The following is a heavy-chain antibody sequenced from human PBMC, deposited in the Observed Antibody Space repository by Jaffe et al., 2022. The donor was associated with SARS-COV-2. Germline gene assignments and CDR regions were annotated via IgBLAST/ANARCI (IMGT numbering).Heavy chain of an antibody. CDR3: ARDKGGGYGGYYYYGMDV. CDR1: GYSFTSYG. D-gene: IGHD5-18*01. J-gene: IGHJ6*02. V-gene: IGHV1-18*01. CDR2: INTYNGNT. Sequence: QVQLVQSGAEVKKPGASVKVSCKASGYSFTSYGISWVRQAPGQGLEWMGWINTYNGNTNYAQRLQGRVTMTFDTSTSTAYMDLKSLRFDDTALYYCARDKGGGYGGYYYYGMDVWGQGTTVTVSS.